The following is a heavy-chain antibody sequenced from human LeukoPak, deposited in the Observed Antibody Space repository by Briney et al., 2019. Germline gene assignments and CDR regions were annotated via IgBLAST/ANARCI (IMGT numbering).Heavy chain of an antibody. CDR1: GGTFSSYA. Sequence: SVKVSCKASGGTFSSYAISWVRQAPGQGLEWMGRIIPILGIANYAQKFQGRVTITADKSTSTAYMELSSLRSEDTAVYYCARDLSVAGTLYYYYYMDVWGKGTTVTVS. V-gene: IGHV1-69*04. J-gene: IGHJ6*03. D-gene: IGHD6-19*01. CDR3: ARDLSVAGTLYYYYYMDV. CDR2: IIPILGIA.